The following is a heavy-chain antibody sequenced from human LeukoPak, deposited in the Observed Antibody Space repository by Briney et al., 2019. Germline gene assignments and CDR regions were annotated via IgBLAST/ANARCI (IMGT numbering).Heavy chain of an antibody. V-gene: IGHV2-70*20. CDR2: IDWDDDK. Sequence: SGPALVKPTQTLTLTCTFSGFSLSTSGMCVSWVRQPPGKALEWLAPIDWDDDKYYSTSLKTRLTISKGTSKNQVVLTMTNMDHVATATYYCARIAQYSGYDVFDYWGQGTLVTVSS. CDR3: ARIAQYSGYDVFDY. D-gene: IGHD5-12*01. J-gene: IGHJ4*02. CDR1: GFSLSTSGMC.